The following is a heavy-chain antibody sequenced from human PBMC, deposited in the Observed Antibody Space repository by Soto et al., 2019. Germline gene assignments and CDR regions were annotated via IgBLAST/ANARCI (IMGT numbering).Heavy chain of an antibody. D-gene: IGHD6-19*01. V-gene: IGHV1-2*04. Sequence: QVQMVQSEAEVKKPGASVKVSCKASGYTFTGYYMHWVRQAPGQGLEWMGWINPNSGGTNYAQKFRGWVTMTRDTSISTAYMELSRLRSDDTAVYYCARSREAVAGTRGAFDICCQGTMVTVSS. J-gene: IGHJ3*02. CDR1: GYTFTGYY. CDR3: ARSREAVAGTRGAFDI. CDR2: INPNSGGT.